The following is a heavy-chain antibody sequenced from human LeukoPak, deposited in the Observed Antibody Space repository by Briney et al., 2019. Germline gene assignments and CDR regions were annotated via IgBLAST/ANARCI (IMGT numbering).Heavy chain of an antibody. D-gene: IGHD5-18*01. CDR1: GGSISSYY. J-gene: IGHJ3*02. CDR3: ARGRSGRARYSYGYKIRPDDAFDI. CDR2: IYYSGST. V-gene: IGHV4-59*01. Sequence: SETLSLTCTVSGGSISSYYWSWIRQPPGKGLEWIGYIYYSGSTNYNPSLKSRVTISVDTSKNQFSLKLSSVTAADTAVYYCARGRSGRARYSYGYKIRPDDAFDIWGQGTMVTVSS.